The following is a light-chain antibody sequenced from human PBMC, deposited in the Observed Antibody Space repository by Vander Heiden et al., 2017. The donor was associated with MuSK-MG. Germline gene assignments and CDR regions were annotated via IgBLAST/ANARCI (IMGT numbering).Light chain of an antibody. CDR3: QQYYSGRLT. Sequence: DIVMTQSPDSLDVSLGERATINCKSSQSVLYSSNNKNYLAWYQQKPGQPPKLLIYWASTRESGVPDRFSGSGSGTDFTLTISSLQAEDVAVYYCQQYYSGRLTFGGGTKVEIK. J-gene: IGKJ4*01. CDR1: QSVLYSSNNKNY. V-gene: IGKV4-1*01. CDR2: WAS.